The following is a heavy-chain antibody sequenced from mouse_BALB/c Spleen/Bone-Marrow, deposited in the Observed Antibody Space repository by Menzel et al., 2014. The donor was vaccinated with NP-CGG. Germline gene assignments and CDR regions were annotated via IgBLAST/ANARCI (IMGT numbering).Heavy chain of an antibody. CDR3: ARCYYYGISYYFDY. Sequence: LVESGPEVVRPGVSMKISCKGSGCTFTEYAMHWVKQSHAKSLEWIGVINPYNGETNYNQKFKDKATMTVDKSSSTAYMELARLTSEDSAIYYCARCYYYGISYYFDYWGQGTTLTVSS. CDR1: GCTFTEYA. J-gene: IGHJ2*01. CDR2: INPYNGET. V-gene: IGHV1-67*01. D-gene: IGHD1-1*01.